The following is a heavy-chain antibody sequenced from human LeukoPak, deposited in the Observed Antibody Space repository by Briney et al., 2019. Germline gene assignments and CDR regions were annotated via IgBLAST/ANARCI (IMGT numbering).Heavy chain of an antibody. CDR3: ARGRGPYYYGSGSYYFDY. J-gene: IGHJ4*02. CDR2: INHSGST. CDR1: GGSFSGYY. Sequence: SETLSLTCAVYGGSFSGYYWSWIRQPPGKGLEWIGEINHSGSTNYNPSLKSRVTISVDTSKNQFSLKLSSVTAADTAVYYCARGRGPYYYGSGSYYFDYWGQGTLVTVSS. D-gene: IGHD3-10*01. V-gene: IGHV4-34*01.